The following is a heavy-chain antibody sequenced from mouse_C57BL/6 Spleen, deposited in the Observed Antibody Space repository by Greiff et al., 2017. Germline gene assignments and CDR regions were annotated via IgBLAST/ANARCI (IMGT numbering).Heavy chain of an antibody. CDR1: GYTFTSYW. CDR2: IYPSDSET. J-gene: IGHJ2*01. CDR3: ARRRPMTVFDY. Sequence: VKLQQPGAELVRPGSSVKLSCKASGYTFTSYWMDWVKQRPGQGLEWIGNIYPSDSETHYNQKFKDKATLTVDKSSSTAYMQLSSLTSEDSAVYYCARRRPMTVFDYWGQGTTLTVSS. D-gene: IGHD6-5*01. V-gene: IGHV1-61*01.